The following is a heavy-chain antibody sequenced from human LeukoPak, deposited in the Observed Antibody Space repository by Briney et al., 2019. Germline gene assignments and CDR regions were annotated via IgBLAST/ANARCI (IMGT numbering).Heavy chain of an antibody. CDR2: ISSDGSNQ. J-gene: IGHJ4*02. CDR1: GFTFSTYP. CDR3: VTGRNYYYDY. Sequence: GGSLRLSCAASGFTFSTYPMHWVRQAPGKGLEWVAVISSDGSNQYYADSVKGRFTISRDNSGNTLYLQMNSLRSEDTAVNYCVTGRNYYYDYWGQGTLVTVSS. D-gene: IGHD3-22*01. V-gene: IGHV3-30*01.